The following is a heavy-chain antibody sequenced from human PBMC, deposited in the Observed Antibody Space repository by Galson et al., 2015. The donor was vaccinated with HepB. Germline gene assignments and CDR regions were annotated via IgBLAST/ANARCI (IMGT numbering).Heavy chain of an antibody. Sequence: SVKVSCKASGGTFSSYAISWVRQAPGQGLEWMGGIIPILGIANYAQKFQGRVTITADKSTSTAYMELSSLRSEDTAVYYCARDGRGETTVTLPPLDYWGQGTLVTVSS. V-gene: IGHV1-69*10. D-gene: IGHD4-17*01. CDR2: IIPILGIA. CDR1: GGTFSSYA. CDR3: ARDGRGETTVTLPPLDY. J-gene: IGHJ4*02.